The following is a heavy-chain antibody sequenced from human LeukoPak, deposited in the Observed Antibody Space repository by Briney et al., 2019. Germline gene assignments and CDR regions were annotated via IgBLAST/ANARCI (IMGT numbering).Heavy chain of an antibody. CDR1: ELTFSSYA. Sequence: PGGSLRLSCAASELTFSSYAMNWVRQAPGKGLEWVSGVSGSGGSTYYADSVKGRFTISRDNSKNTLYLQMNSLRAEDTALYYCAREYTAMVTAYFDYWGQGTLVTVSS. J-gene: IGHJ4*02. D-gene: IGHD5-18*01. CDR3: AREYTAMVTAYFDY. V-gene: IGHV3-23*01. CDR2: VSGSGGST.